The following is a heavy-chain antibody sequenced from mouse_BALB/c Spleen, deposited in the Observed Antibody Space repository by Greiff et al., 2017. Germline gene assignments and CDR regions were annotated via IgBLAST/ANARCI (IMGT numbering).Heavy chain of an antibody. D-gene: IGHD2-2*01. CDR3: ARLGYGYFDY. CDR2: ISSGGSYT. V-gene: IGHV5-9-3*01. J-gene: IGHJ2*01. Sequence: EVQGVESGGGLVKPGGSLKLSCAASGFTFSSYAMSWVRQTPEKRLEWVATISSGGSYTYYPDSVKGRFTISRDNAKNTLYLQMSSPRSEDTAMYYCARLGYGYFDYWGQGTTLTVSS. CDR1: GFTFSSYA.